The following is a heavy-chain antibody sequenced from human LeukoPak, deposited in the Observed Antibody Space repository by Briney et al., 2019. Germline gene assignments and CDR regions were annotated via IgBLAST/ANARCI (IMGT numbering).Heavy chain of an antibody. D-gene: IGHD4-17*01. Sequence: GGPLKIPCKGSGYIFTSFLIGWVRQMPGKGVGWMGIIYPGESDTRYSPSYQGQVNISADKSIRTAYLQWSSLKASDTAMYYCARQSPDYGDYVPYYFDYWGQGTLVTVSS. J-gene: IGHJ4*02. CDR3: ARQSPDYGDYVPYYFDY. CDR2: IYPGESDT. CDR1: GYIFTSFL. V-gene: IGHV5-51*01.